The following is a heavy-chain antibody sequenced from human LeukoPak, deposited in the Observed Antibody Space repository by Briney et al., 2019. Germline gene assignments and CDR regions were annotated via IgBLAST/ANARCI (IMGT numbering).Heavy chain of an antibody. D-gene: IGHD1-1*01. J-gene: IGHJ3*02. CDR3: ARHDRWNGISSFRGYAFDI. V-gene: IGHV4-59*08. Sequence: NPSETLSLTCTVSGGSISSYYWSWIRQPPGKGLEWIGYIYYSGSTNYNPSLKSRVTISVDTSKNQFSLKLSSVTAADTAVYYRARHDRWNGISSFRGYAFDIWGQGTMVTVSS. CDR1: GGSISSYY. CDR2: IYYSGST.